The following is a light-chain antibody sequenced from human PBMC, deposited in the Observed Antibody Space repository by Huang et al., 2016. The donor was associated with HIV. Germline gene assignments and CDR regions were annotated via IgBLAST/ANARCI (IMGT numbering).Light chain of an antibody. Sequence: DIVMTQSPDSLAVSPGERATINCKSSQTVLYSLNKKNYLAGFQQKTGRPPKLLIYWATTRESEVPDRVSGSGSGTEFTLTINNLQAEDVAVYFCLQYYSVPQTFGHGTKVEIK. J-gene: IGKJ1*01. CDR1: QTVLYSLNKKNY. CDR2: WAT. V-gene: IGKV4-1*01. CDR3: LQYYSVPQT.